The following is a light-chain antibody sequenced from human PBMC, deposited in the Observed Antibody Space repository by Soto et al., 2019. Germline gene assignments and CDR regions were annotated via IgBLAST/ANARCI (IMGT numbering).Light chain of an antibody. V-gene: IGKV1-9*01. CDR3: QQLDRYPFT. Sequence: DIQLTQSPSFLSASVGDSVTMTCRASLGISGYLAWYQQKPGKVPRLLIYSASSLQSGVPSRFSGSGSGTEFTLTISSLQPEDFASYYCQQLDRYPFTFGGGTKVEI. J-gene: IGKJ4*01. CDR2: SAS. CDR1: LGISGY.